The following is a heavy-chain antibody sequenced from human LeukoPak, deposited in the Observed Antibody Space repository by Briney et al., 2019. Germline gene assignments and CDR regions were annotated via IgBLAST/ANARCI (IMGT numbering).Heavy chain of an antibody. CDR2: INPNSGGT. CDR1: GYTFTGYY. V-gene: IGHV1-2*04. Sequence: ASVKVSCKASGYTFTGYYMHWVRQAPGQGLEWMGWINPNSGGTNYAQKFQGWVTMTRDTSISTAYMELSRLRSDDTAVYYCARDFTNYYDSSGFDYWGQGTLVTVSS. J-gene: IGHJ4*02. D-gene: IGHD3-22*01. CDR3: ARDFTNYYDSSGFDY.